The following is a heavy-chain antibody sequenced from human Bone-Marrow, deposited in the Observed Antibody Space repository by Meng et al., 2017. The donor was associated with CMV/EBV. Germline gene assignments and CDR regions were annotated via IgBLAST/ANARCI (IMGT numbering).Heavy chain of an antibody. J-gene: IGHJ4*02. D-gene: IGHD3-9*01. CDR2: INPDSGGT. V-gene: IGHV1-2*02. CDR1: RYTFTAYY. Sequence: ASVKVSCKASRYTFTAYYMHWVRQAPGQGLEWMGWINPDSGGTNYAQKFQGRVTMTRDTSITTAYMELSRLRSDDTAVYYCARDILTGYYTDYWGQGTLVTVYS. CDR3: ARDILTGYYTDY.